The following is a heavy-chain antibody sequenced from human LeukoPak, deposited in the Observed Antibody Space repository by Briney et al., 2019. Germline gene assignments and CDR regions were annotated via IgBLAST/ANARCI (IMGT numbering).Heavy chain of an antibody. D-gene: IGHD5-24*01. V-gene: IGHV1-2*04. Sequence: ASVKVSCKASGYTFISYGISWVRQAPGQGLEWMGWINPNSGGTNYAQKFQGWVTMTRDTSISTAYMELSRLRSDDTAVYYCARAAMNLDGYNWWYFDYWGQGTLVTVSS. CDR2: INPNSGGT. CDR3: ARAAMNLDGYNWWYFDY. J-gene: IGHJ4*02. CDR1: GYTFISYG.